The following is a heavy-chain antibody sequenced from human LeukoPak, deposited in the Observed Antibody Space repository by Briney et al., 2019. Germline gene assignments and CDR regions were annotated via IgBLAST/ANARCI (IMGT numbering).Heavy chain of an antibody. V-gene: IGHV3-30*03. CDR1: GFTFSSYG. J-gene: IGHJ5*02. CDR3: ARDVAGDWFDP. CDR2: ISYDGSNK. Sequence: PGGSLRLSCAASGFTFSSYGMHWVRQAPGKGLEWVAVISYDGSNKYYADSVKGRFTISRDNSKNTLYLQMNSLRAEDTAVYYCARDVAGDWFDPWGQGTLVTVSS. D-gene: IGHD3-16*01.